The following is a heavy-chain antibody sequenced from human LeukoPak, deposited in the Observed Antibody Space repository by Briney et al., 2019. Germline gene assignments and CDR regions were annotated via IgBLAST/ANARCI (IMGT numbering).Heavy chain of an antibody. D-gene: IGHD3-9*01. J-gene: IGHJ4*02. CDR1: GGTFSSYA. CDR3: ARGASGVVLRYFDWLLEEPFDY. V-gene: IGHV1-69*05. Sequence: ASVKVSCKASGGTFSSYAISWVRQAPGQGLEWMGGIIPIFGTANYAQKFQGRVTITRDTSASTAFMELSSLRSEDTAVYYCARGASGVVLRYFDWLLEEPFDYWGQGTLVTVSS. CDR2: IIPIFGTA.